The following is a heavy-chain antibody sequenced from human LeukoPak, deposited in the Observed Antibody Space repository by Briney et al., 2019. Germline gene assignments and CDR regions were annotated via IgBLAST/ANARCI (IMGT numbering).Heavy chain of an antibody. D-gene: IGHD1-7*01. V-gene: IGHV3-21*01. Sequence: GGSLRLSCAASGFTFSSFSMNWVRQAPGKGLEWVSSISSSSTYIYYADSVKGRFTISRDNAKNSLYLQMNSLSAEDTPVFYCARGPELVLDYWGQGPLVTVSS. CDR1: GFTFSSFS. J-gene: IGHJ4*02. CDR3: ARGPELVLDY. CDR2: ISSSSTYI.